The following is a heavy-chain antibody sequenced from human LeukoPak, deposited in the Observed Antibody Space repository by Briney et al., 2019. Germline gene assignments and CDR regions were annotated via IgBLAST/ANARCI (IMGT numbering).Heavy chain of an antibody. CDR3: ARDLVGSSGWSHLDY. CDR2: IYRSGST. V-gene: IGHV4-30-2*01. Sequence: SETLSLTCTVSGGSISSGGYYWSWIPQPPGKGLEGIGYIYRSGSTYYNPSLKSRVTISVDRSKNQFSLKLSSVTAADTAVYYCARDLVGSSGWSHLDYWGQGTLVTVSS. J-gene: IGHJ4*02. CDR1: GGSISSGGYY. D-gene: IGHD6-19*01.